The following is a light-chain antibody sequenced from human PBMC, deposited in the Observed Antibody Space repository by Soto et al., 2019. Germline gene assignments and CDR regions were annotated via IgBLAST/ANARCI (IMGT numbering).Light chain of an antibody. J-gene: IGLJ2*01. CDR2: GNS. V-gene: IGLV1-40*01. Sequence: QSVLTQPPSVSGAPGQRVTISCTGSSSNIGAGYDVHWYHQLPGPAPKLLIYGNSNRPSGVPDRFSGFKSDTSASLAITGLQSDDEADYYCQSYDSSLSGSVLFGGGTQLTVL. CDR1: SSNIGAGYD. CDR3: QSYDSSLSGSVL.